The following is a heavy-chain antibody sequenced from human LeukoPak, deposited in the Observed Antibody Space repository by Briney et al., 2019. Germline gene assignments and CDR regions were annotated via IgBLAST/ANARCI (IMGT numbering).Heavy chain of an antibody. CDR1: GFTFSTSN. CDR3: ARGGYNYPLFDY. J-gene: IGHJ4*02. D-gene: IGHD5-24*01. CDR2: ISSSRSYI. V-gene: IGHV3-21*01. Sequence: GGSLRLSCAASGFTFSTSNMNWVCQAPGKGLEWVSSISSSRSYIFYADSVKGRFTISRDNAKNSLYLQMSSLRAEDTAVYFCARGGYNYPLFDYWGQGTLVTVSS.